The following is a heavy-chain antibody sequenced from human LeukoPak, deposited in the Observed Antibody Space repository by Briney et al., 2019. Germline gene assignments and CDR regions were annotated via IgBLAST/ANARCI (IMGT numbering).Heavy chain of an antibody. D-gene: IGHD6-13*01. CDR1: GFTFSSYA. V-gene: IGHV3-23*01. Sequence: PGGSLRLSCAASGFTFSSYAMSWVRQAPGKGLEWVSAISGSGGSTYYADSVKGRFTISRDNSKNTLYLQMNSLRAEDTAVYYCANTGYSSSWGEYFQHWGQGTLATVSS. CDR3: ANTGYSSSWGEYFQH. J-gene: IGHJ1*01. CDR2: ISGSGGST.